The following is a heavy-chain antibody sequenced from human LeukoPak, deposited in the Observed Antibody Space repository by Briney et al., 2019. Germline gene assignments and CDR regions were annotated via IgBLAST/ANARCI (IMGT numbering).Heavy chain of an antibody. Sequence: SVKVSCKASGGTFSSYAISWVRQAPGQGLEWMGGIIPIFGTANYAQKFQGRVTITADESTSTAYMELSSLRSEDTALYYCAKDIGVVVTRPQAFDIWGQGTMVTVSS. V-gene: IGHV1-69*01. CDR3: AKDIGVVVTRPQAFDI. J-gene: IGHJ3*02. CDR1: GGTFSSYA. D-gene: IGHD2-21*02. CDR2: IIPIFGTA.